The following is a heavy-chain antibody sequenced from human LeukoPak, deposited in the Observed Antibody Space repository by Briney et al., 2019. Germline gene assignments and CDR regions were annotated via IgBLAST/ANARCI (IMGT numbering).Heavy chain of an antibody. V-gene: IGHV4-34*01. D-gene: IGHD6-6*01. Sequence: SETLSLTCAVYGGSFSGYYWSWIRQPPGKGLEWIGEINHSGSTNYNPSLKSRVTISVDKSKNQFSLKLSSVTAADTAVYYCARTAGEYSPFDPWGQGTLVTVSS. CDR2: INHSGST. J-gene: IGHJ5*02. CDR1: GGSFSGYY. CDR3: ARTAGEYSPFDP.